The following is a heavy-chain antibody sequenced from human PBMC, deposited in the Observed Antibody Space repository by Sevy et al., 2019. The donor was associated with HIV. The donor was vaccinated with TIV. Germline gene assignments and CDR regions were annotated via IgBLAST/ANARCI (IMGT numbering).Heavy chain of an antibody. CDR2: ISYDGSNK. Sequence: GGSLRLSCAASGFTFSSYGMHWVRQAPGKGLEWVAVISYDGSNKYYADSVKGRFTISRDNSKNTLYLQMNSLRAEDTAVYYCAKGGGGWLRQEYYYYGMDVWGQGTTVTVSS. CDR1: GFTFSSYG. V-gene: IGHV3-30*18. J-gene: IGHJ6*02. CDR3: AKGGGGWLRQEYYYYGMDV. D-gene: IGHD5-12*01.